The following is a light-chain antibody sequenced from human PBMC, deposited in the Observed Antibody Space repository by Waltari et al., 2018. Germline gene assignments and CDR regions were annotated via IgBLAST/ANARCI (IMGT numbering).Light chain of an antibody. CDR3: QQFNTGYS. CDR1: RAIANN. CDR2: DAS. V-gene: IGKV3-15*01. Sequence: EIVMTQSPATLSVSPGEAATLSCRASRAIANNLAWYQQKPGQPLRLLRYDASTRATGIPARFSGSWSGTEFTLTITSMQSEDSAVYFCQQFNTGYSFGQGTKLEIK. J-gene: IGKJ2*01.